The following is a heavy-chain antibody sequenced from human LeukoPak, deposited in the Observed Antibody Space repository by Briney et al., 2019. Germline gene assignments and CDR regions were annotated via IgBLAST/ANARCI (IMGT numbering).Heavy chain of an antibody. J-gene: IGHJ4*02. CDR3: ARSPAVRGVIPHFDN. CDR1: GFTFGTYR. D-gene: IGHD3-10*01. CDR2: IKQDGGEK. Sequence: PGGSLRLSCAASGFTFGTYRMNWVRQASGKGLEWVAIIKQDGGEKYYVDSVKGRFTISRDNAKNSLYLQMNSLRAEDTAVYYCARSPAVRGVIPHFDNWGQGTLVTVSS. V-gene: IGHV3-7*01.